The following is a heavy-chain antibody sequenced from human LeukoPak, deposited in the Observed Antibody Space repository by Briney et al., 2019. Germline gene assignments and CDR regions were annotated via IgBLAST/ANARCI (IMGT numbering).Heavy chain of an antibody. D-gene: IGHD2-21*02. Sequence: ASVKVSCKASGYTFTSYGISWVRQAPGQGLEWMGWISAYNGNTNYAQKLQGRVTMTTDTSTSTAYMELRSLRSDDTAVYYCARDLPLVVTDYYYYYMDVWAKGPRSPSP. J-gene: IGHJ6*03. V-gene: IGHV1-18*01. CDR1: GYTFTSYG. CDR3: ARDLPLVVTDYYYYYMDV. CDR2: ISAYNGNT.